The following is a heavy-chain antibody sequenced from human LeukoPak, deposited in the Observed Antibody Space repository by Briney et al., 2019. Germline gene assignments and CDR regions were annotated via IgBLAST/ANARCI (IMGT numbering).Heavy chain of an antibody. D-gene: IGHD3-16*02. V-gene: IGHV1-3*01. CDR1: GYTFTSYA. J-gene: IGHJ6*02. CDR2: INAGNGNT. CDR3: ARGPLSFGGVIVTLKYGMDV. Sequence: GASVKVSCKASGYTFTSYAMHWVRQAPGQRPEWVGWINAGNGNTKYSQKFQGRVTITRDTSASTAYMELSSLKSEDTAVYYCARGPLSFGGVIVTLKYGMDVWGQGTTVTVSS.